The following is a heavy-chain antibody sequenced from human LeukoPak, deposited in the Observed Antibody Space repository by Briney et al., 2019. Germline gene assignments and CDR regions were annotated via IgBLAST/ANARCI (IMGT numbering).Heavy chain of an antibody. CDR1: GYSFTDYY. CDR2: INPNSGGT. V-gene: IGHV1-2*02. J-gene: IGHJ5*02. CDR3: ARADRLHGGPYLIGP. D-gene: IGHD2-21*01. Sequence: ASVKVSCKTSGYSFTDYYMHWVRQAPGQGPEWMGWINPNSGGTSSAQKFQGRVTMTRDTSISTVYMEVSWLTSDDTAIYYCARADRLHGGPYLIGPWGQGTLVSVSS.